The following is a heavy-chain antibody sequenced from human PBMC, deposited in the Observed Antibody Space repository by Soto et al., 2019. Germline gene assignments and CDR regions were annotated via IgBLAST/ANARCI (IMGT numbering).Heavy chain of an antibody. Sequence: GGSLRLSCAASGFTFSSYAMSWVRQAPGKGLEWVSAISGSGGSTYYAASVKGRFTISRDNSKNTLYLQINSLRAEDTALYYWSKGGKMVAYFDYWGQGTLVTGSS. D-gene: IGHD2-8*01. V-gene: IGHV3-23*01. J-gene: IGHJ4*02. CDR3: SKGGKMVAYFDY. CDR1: GFTFSSYA. CDR2: ISGSGGST.